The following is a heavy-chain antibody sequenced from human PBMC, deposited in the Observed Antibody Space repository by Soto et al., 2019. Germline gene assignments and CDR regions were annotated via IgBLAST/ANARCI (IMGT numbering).Heavy chain of an antibody. CDR2: VYHNGYT. J-gene: IGHJ3*01. Sequence: QVQLQESGPGLVKPSETLSLTCTVTGDSITNTNWWTWVRQPPGKGLEWIGEVYHNGYTNYSPSLKSRVTISVDTSNNRFSLTLSSVTAADTATYYCARDRITGTTHAFEFWGQGTLVTVSS. D-gene: IGHD1-7*01. CDR3: ARDRITGTTHAFEF. CDR1: GDSITNTNW. V-gene: IGHV4-4*02.